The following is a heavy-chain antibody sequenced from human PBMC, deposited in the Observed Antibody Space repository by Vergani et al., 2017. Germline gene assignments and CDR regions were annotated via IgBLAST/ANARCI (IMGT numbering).Heavy chain of an antibody. CDR3: AREGYTSSGWSNLNFDY. Sequence: EVQLVQSGAEVKKPGESLRISCKGSGYSFTSYWISWVRQMPGKGLEWMGRIDPSDSYTNYSPSFQGHVTISADKSISTAYLQWSSLKASDTAMYYCAREGYTSSGWSNLNFDYWGQGTLVTVSS. CDR2: IDPSDSYT. CDR1: GYSFTSYW. J-gene: IGHJ4*02. D-gene: IGHD6-19*01. V-gene: IGHV5-10-1*03.